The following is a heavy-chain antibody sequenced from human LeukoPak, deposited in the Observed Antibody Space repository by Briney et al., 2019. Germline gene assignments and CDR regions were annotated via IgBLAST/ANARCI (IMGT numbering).Heavy chain of an antibody. CDR3: AEVESSYCRI. J-gene: IGHJ4*01. CDR1: GFTFRIYA. V-gene: IGHV3-23*01. Sequence: PGGSLRLSCAGSGFTFRIYAMSWVRQAPGKGLEWVSAISGSGGSTYYADSVKGRFTISRDNSKNTLYLQMNSLRVEDTAVYYCAEVESSYCRIWGQGTLVTVSS. D-gene: IGHD3-10*01. CDR2: ISGSGGST.